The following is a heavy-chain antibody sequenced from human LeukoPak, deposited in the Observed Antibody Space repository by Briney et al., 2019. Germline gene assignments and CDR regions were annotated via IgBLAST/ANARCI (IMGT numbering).Heavy chain of an antibody. CDR3: ARRMGSGATYPRTFDY. J-gene: IGHJ4*02. CDR2: IGYTGTT. Sequence: SETLSLTCTVTGGSISTRNHYWGWLRQPPGKGLEWIGSIGYTGTTNSNPSLKSRVTLSVDTSKNQVSLTLSSVTAADAAVYFCARRMGSGATYPRTFDYWGQGTLVTVSS. V-gene: IGHV4-39*01. CDR1: GGSISTRNHY. D-gene: IGHD2-8*02.